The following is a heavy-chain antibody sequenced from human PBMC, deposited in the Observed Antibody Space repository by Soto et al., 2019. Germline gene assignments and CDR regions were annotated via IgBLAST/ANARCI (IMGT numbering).Heavy chain of an antibody. CDR3: VRGGYNPEAHYYQYGMDV. V-gene: IGHV3-48*01. CDR2: ITSSNRTI. D-gene: IGHD6-25*01. CDR1: GLSFSPYS. Sequence: GGSLRLSCVPSGLSFSPYSMNWVRQAPGKGLEWLSYITSSNRTIYYADSVKGRFTISRDNSKNSLYLQMNNLRAEDTAVYYCVRGGYNPEAHYYQYGMDVWGQGTTVTVSS. J-gene: IGHJ6*02.